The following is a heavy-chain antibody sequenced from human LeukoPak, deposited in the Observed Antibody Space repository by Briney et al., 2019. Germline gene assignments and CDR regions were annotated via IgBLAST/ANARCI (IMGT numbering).Heavy chain of an antibody. D-gene: IGHD3-16*01. Sequence: GGSLRLSCAASRFIFDNYGMTWVRQAPGKGLEWVSGISDDGYSTYYADSVKGRFTISRDNSKNTLYPHMSSLRVEDTAVFYCARVAPPLDDYIRGSFPYYFDYWGQGTPVTVSS. CDR1: RFIFDNYG. V-gene: IGHV3-23*01. CDR3: ARVAPPLDDYIRGSFPYYFDY. CDR2: ISDDGYST. J-gene: IGHJ4*02.